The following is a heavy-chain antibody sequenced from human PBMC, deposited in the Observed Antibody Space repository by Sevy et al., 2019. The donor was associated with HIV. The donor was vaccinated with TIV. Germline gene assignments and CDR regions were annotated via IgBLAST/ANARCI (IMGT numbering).Heavy chain of an antibody. CDR3: AQGYGSGSPPDY. J-gene: IGHJ4*02. D-gene: IGHD3-10*01. Sequence: GGSLRLSCAASGFTFNSYAMSWVRQAPGKGLEWVSSISGSGGSTYYADSVKGRFTISRDNSKKTVDLEMNSRRGEDTAVYYCAQGYGSGSPPDYWGQGILVTVSS. CDR2: ISGSGGST. CDR1: GFTFNSYA. V-gene: IGHV3-23*01.